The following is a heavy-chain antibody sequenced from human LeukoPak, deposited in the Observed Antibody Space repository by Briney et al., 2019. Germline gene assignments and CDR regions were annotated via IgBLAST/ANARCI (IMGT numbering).Heavy chain of an antibody. Sequence: GGSLRLSCATSGFSFSSYWMSWVRQAPGKGLEWVANIKKDGSEKYYVDSVKGRFTISRDNVKNSLYLQMNSLRAEDTGVYYCVRDSGWFHFDYWGQGILVTVSP. CDR2: IKKDGSEK. CDR1: GFSFSSYW. CDR3: VRDSGWFHFDY. D-gene: IGHD6-19*01. V-gene: IGHV3-7*03. J-gene: IGHJ4*02.